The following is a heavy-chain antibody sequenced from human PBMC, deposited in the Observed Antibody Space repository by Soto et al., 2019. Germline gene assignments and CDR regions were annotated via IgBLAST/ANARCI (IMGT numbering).Heavy chain of an antibody. CDR1: GFTFEYYT. D-gene: IGHD2-21*02. V-gene: IGHV3-43*01. CDR2: VSWDGGST. CDR3: AKDIRACCGDCYSQWCYYYVIDV. J-gene: IGHJ6*02. Sequence: EVQLVESGGVVVQPGGSLRLSCAASGFTFEYYTMHWVRQAPGKGLEWVSLVSWDGGSTYYADSVRGRFTISRDNSKNYLYLQMNSLRTEDTALYYCAKDIRACCGDCYSQWCYYYVIDVWGQGTTVTVSS.